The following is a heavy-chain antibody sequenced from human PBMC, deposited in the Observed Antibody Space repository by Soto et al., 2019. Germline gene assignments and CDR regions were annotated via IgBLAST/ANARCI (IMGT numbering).Heavy chain of an antibody. CDR2: ISAHNGNT. CDR1: GYTFTSYG. D-gene: IGHD4-17*01. J-gene: IGHJ4*02. CDR3: ARGTYGDY. Sequence: QVHLVQSGAEVKKPGASVKVSCKASGYTFTSYGITWVRQAPGQGLGRMGWISAHNGNTDYAQKIQGRVIVTRDTSASTAYMELRSLISDDTAVYYCARGTYGDYWGQGALVTVSS. V-gene: IGHV1-18*01.